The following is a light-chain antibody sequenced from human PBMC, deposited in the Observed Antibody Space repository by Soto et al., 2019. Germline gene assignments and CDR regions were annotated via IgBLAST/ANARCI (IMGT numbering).Light chain of an antibody. CDR3: AAWDDSLNGRGV. CDR1: TSNIGNNV. V-gene: IGLV1-44*01. Sequence: QSVLTQPPSASGTPGQRVTISCSGSTSNIGNNVVNWYQQRPGTAPKHLISTNNQRPSGVPDRFSGSKSGTSASLTITGLQSDDEADYYCAAWDDSLNGRGVFGGGTKVTVL. CDR2: TNN. J-gene: IGLJ3*02.